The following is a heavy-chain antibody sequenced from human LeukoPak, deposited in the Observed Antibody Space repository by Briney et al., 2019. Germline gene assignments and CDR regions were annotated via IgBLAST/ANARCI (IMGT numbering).Heavy chain of an antibody. J-gene: IGHJ4*02. CDR1: GYTFTSYG. D-gene: IGHD3-16*01. Sequence: GASVKVSCKASGYTFTSYGISWVRQVPGQGLEWMGWISAYNGNTNYAQKLQGRVTMTTDTSTSTAYMELRSLRSDDTAEYYCARDGIMITFGGVDGFDYWGQGTLVTVSS. CDR3: ARDGIMITFGGVDGFDY. V-gene: IGHV1-18*01. CDR2: ISAYNGNT.